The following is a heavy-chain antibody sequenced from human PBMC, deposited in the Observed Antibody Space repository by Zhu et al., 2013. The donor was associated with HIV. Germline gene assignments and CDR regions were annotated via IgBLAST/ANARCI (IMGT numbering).Heavy chain of an antibody. CDR3: ARRTGFTNYYMDV. D-gene: IGHD3-9*01. V-gene: IGHV4-59*01. Sequence: QVQLQESGPGLVKPSETLSLTCTVSGGSMSSYYWSWIRQPPGKGLEWIGYIYYSGSTNYNPSLKSRVTISVDTSKNQFSLKLSSVTAADTAVYYCARRTGFTNYYMDVWGKGTTVTVSS. CDR1: GGSMSSYY. CDR2: IYYSGST. J-gene: IGHJ6*03.